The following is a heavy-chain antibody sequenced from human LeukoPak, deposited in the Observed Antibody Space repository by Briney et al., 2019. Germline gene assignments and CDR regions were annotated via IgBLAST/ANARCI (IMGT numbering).Heavy chain of an antibody. CDR3: ARGGYSSGYPYYMDV. CDR1: GFNFSSYW. CDR2: IKQDGSEK. J-gene: IGHJ6*03. V-gene: IGHV3-7*01. Sequence: GGSLRLSCAASGFNFSSYWMSWVRQAPGKGLEWVANIKQDGSEKYYVDSVKGRFTISRDNAKNSLYLQMNSLRAEDTAVYYCARGGYSSGYPYYMDVWGKGTRVTVSS. D-gene: IGHD6-19*01.